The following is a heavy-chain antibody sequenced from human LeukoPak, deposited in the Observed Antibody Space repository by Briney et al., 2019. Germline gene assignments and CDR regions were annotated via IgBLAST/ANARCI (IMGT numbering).Heavy chain of an antibody. D-gene: IGHD4-17*01. V-gene: IGHV4-4*07. CDR3: ARGLPSYGDYVDYYFYMDV. J-gene: IGHJ6*03. Sequence: PETMSLTSNVSAASISGLYSSWIRQPAGKGLQWIGPTSTRGITNHSPGLKSRVTMSVDRATNEFALTVRSVTAADTALYYCARGLPSYGDYVDYYFYMDVWGKGTTVTVSS. CDR2: TSTRGIT. CDR1: AASISGLY.